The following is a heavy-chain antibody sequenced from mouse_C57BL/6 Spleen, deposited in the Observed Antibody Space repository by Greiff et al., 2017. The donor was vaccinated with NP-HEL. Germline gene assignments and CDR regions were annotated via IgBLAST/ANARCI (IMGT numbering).Heavy chain of an antibody. CDR1: GFTFSSYA. J-gene: IGHJ2*01. Sequence: EVQGVESGGGLVKPGGSLKLSCAASGFTFSSYAMSWVRQTPEKRLEWVATISDGGSYTYYPDNVKGRFTISRDNAKNNLYLQMSHLKSEDTAMYYCAREEDYGKRFDYWGQGTTLTVSS. CDR2: ISDGGSYT. D-gene: IGHD2-1*01. CDR3: AREEDYGKRFDY. V-gene: IGHV5-4*01.